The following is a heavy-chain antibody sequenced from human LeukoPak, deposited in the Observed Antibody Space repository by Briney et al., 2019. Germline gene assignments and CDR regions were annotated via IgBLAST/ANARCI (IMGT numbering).Heavy chain of an antibody. Sequence: GGSLRLSCAASGFTFSNYWMIWVRQAPGKGLEWVGNIKQDGSEKRYADSVRGRFSISRDNAQTSLYLQMNSLRAGDTAVYYCARASDPWLQLTWGQGTLVTVSS. V-gene: IGHV3-7*05. J-gene: IGHJ5*02. CDR2: IKQDGSEK. CDR3: ARASDPWLQLT. D-gene: IGHD5-24*01. CDR1: GFTFSNYW.